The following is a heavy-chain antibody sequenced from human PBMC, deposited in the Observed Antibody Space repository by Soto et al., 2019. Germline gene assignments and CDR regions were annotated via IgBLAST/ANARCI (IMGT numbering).Heavy chain of an antibody. CDR1: GGSSSNDY. Sequence: PSETLSLTCRVSGGSSSNDYWTWIRQPPGKGLEWIGYIYKGGSINYNPSLKSRVTISVDTSNNQFSLKLSSVTAADTAVYYCARAYFDRSFYAADPWGKGILATVS. D-gene: IGHD3-16*01. J-gene: IGHJ5*02. CDR2: IYKGGSI. CDR3: ARAYFDRSFYAADP. V-gene: IGHV4-4*09.